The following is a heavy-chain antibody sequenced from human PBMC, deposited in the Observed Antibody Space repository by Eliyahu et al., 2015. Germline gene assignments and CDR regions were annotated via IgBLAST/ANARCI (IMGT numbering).Heavy chain of an antibody. J-gene: IGHJ4*02. CDR3: ARDHDYSGNYLED. CDR1: GFPSVTLP. CDR2: IWYDGSNQ. Sequence: QVRLVESGGGVIQPGRSLRLSXSASGFPSVTLPMPWVRQAPGKGLEWVAIIWYDGSNQYYADSVKGRFTISRDNSKNTVSLQMNSLRGEDTAIYYCARDHDYSGNYLEDWGQGTLVAVSS. V-gene: IGHV3-33*08. D-gene: IGHD4-23*01.